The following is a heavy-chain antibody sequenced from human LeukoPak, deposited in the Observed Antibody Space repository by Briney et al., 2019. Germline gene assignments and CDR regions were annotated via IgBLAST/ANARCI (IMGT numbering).Heavy chain of an antibody. Sequence: GASVKVSCKASGYTFTGYYMHWVRQAPGQGLEWMGWINPNSGGTNYAQKVQGRVTMTRDTSISTAYMELSRLRSDDTAVYYCARDTAMFPNWFDPWGQGTLVTVSS. J-gene: IGHJ5*02. D-gene: IGHD5-18*01. V-gene: IGHV1-2*02. CDR2: INPNSGGT. CDR3: ARDTAMFPNWFDP. CDR1: GYTFTGYY.